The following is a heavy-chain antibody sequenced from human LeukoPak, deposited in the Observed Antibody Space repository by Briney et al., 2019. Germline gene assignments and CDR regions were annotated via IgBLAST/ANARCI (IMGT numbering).Heavy chain of an antibody. CDR1: GFTFSSYS. V-gene: IGHV3-23*01. J-gene: IGHJ1*01. CDR2: ISGSGSST. CDR3: ARDHSGNYYSGWFQH. Sequence: GGSLRLSCAASGFTFSSYSMSWVRQAPGKGLEWVSGISGSGSSTYYADSVKGRFTISRDNSKNTLYLQMNSLRAEDTAVYYCARDHSGNYYSGWFQHWGQGTLVTVSS. D-gene: IGHD1-26*01.